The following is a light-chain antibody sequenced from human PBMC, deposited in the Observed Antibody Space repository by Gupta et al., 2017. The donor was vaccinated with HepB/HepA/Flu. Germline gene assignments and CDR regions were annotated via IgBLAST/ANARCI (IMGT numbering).Light chain of an antibody. CDR2: KDS. CDR1: ALPKQY. CDR3: QSADSSGTYDV. Sequence: SHELTQPPSVSVPPGQTARITCSGDALPKQYAYWYQQKPGQAPVLVIYKDSERPSGIPERFSGSSSGTTVTLTISGVQAEDEADYYCQSADSSGTYDVFGGGTKLTVL. V-gene: IGLV3-25*03. J-gene: IGLJ3*02.